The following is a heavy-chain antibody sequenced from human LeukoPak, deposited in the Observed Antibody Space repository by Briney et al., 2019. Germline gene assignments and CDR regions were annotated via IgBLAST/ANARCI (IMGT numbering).Heavy chain of an antibody. V-gene: IGHV3-23*01. CDR3: AKVQMSTGWTFDF. D-gene: IGHD2-2*01. CDR2: ISGSGGST. J-gene: IGHJ4*02. Sequence: GGSLRLSCAASGLTFSSYAMSWVRQAPGKGLEWVSAISGSGGSTYYADSVKGRFTISRDNSGNTLYLQLRGLGAEDTATYYCAKVQMSTGWTFDFWGQGSLVTVSS. CDR1: GLTFSSYA.